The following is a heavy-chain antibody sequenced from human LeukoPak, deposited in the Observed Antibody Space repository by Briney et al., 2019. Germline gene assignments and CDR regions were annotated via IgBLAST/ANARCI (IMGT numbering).Heavy chain of an antibody. V-gene: IGHV1-18*01. D-gene: IGHD2-21*02. CDR1: GYTFTSYG. CDR2: ISAYNGNT. CDR3: AILAYCGGDCYSSYFDY. J-gene: IGHJ4*02. Sequence: ASVKVSCKASGYTFTSYGISWVRQAPGQGLEWMGWISAYNGNTNYAQKLQGRVTMTTDTSTSTAYMELRSLRSDDTAVYYCAILAYCGGDCYSSYFDYWGQGTLVIVSS.